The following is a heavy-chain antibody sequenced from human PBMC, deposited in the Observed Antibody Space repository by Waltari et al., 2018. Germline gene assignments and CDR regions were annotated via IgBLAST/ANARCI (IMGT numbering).Heavy chain of an antibody. Sequence: QVQLQESGPGLVQPSETLSLTCTVSGGSISSYYWSWIRQPAGKGLEWIGRIYTSGSTNYHPPLKSRVTMSVDTSKNQFSLKLSSVTAADTAVYYGARVTKNWFDPWGQGTLVTVSS. V-gene: IGHV4-4*07. D-gene: IGHD3-3*01. CDR1: GGSISSYY. CDR3: ARVTKNWFDP. J-gene: IGHJ5*02. CDR2: IYTSGST.